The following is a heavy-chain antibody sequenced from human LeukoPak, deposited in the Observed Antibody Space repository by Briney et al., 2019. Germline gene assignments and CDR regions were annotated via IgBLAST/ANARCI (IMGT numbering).Heavy chain of an antibody. Sequence: PSETLSLTCTVSGGSISSYYWSWIRQPAGKGLEWIGRIYTSGSTNYNPSLKSRVTMSVDTSKNQFSLKLSSVTAADTAVYYCASTYYYGPGYAFDIWGQGTMVTVSS. V-gene: IGHV4-4*07. D-gene: IGHD3-10*01. J-gene: IGHJ3*02. CDR3: ASTYYYGPGYAFDI. CDR1: GGSISSYY. CDR2: IYTSGST.